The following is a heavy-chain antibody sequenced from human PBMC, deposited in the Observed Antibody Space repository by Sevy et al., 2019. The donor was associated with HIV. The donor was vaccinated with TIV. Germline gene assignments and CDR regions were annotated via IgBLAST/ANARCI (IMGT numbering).Heavy chain of an antibody. CDR1: GFSLSTTGVG. V-gene: IGHV2-5*02. CDR2: IFWDDDK. CDR3: AHLLRGDYTSHFDY. J-gene: IGHJ4*02. Sequence: SGPTLVTPAQTLTLTCSFSGFSLSTTGVGVGWLRLPPGKALEWLALIFWDDDKRYSPPLKSRLTTTKDTSKNKVVLKMTNMDPVDTGTYYCAHLLRGDYTSHFDYWGQGTLVTVSS. D-gene: IGHD4-4*01.